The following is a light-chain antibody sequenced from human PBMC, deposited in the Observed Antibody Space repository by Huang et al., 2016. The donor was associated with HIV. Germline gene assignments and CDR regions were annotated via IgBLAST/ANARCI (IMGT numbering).Light chain of an antibody. J-gene: IGKJ3*01. CDR2: DTS. CDR1: HSVSSS. Sequence: EIVLTQSPATLSLSPGERATLSCKASHSVSSSLAWYQQKPGQAPRLLIYDTSNRATGIPARFSGSESGTDFTLTISSLEPEDFAVYYYQQRSNWPLFTFGPGTKVDIK. V-gene: IGKV3-11*01. CDR3: QQRSNWPLFT.